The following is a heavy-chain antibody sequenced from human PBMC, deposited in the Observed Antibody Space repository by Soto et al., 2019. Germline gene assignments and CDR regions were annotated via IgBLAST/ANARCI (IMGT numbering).Heavy chain of an antibody. V-gene: IGHV5-51*01. CDR3: ARLIATDYYYYGMDG. CDR2: IYPGDSDT. CDR1: GYSFTSDW. D-gene: IGHD6-13*01. J-gene: IGHJ6*02. Sequence: PGESLKISCKGSGYSFTSDWIGWVRQMPGKGLEWMGIIYPGDSDTRYSPSFQGQVTISADKSISTAYLQWSSLKASDTAMYYCARLIATDYYYYGMDGWGQGTTVTVSS.